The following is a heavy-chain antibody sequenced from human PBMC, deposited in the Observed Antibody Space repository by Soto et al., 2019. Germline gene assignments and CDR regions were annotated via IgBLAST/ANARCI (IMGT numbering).Heavy chain of an antibody. CDR2: ISGSGGST. CDR1: GFTFSSYA. V-gene: IGHV3-23*01. D-gene: IGHD2-2*01. CDR3: AKDRAGYCSSTSWLSGYNWFDP. Sequence: EVQLLESGGGLVQPGGSLRLSCAASGFTFSSYAMSWVRQAPGKGLEWVSAISGSGGSTYYADSVKGRFTISRDNSKKTMYLQMNSLRAEDTAVYYCAKDRAGYCSSTSWLSGYNWFDPWGQGTLVTVSS. J-gene: IGHJ5*02.